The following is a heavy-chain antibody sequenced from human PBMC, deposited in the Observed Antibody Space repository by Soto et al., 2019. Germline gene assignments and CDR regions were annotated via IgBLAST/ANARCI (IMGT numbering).Heavy chain of an antibody. D-gene: IGHD6-19*01. Sequence: PSETLSLTCTVSGGSISSSSYYWGWIRQPPGKGLEWIGSIYYSGSTYYNPSLKSRVTISVDTSKNQFSLKLSSVTAADTAVYYCAGRIAVAGFNWYFDLWGRGTLVTVS. CDR2: IYYSGST. J-gene: IGHJ2*01. V-gene: IGHV4-39*01. CDR3: AGRIAVAGFNWYFDL. CDR1: GGSISSSSYY.